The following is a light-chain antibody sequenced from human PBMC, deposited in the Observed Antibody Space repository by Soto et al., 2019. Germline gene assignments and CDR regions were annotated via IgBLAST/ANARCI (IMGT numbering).Light chain of an antibody. CDR2: NNS. Sequence: QSVLTQPPSASGTPGQMVTISCSGSSSNIGSNTVNWYQQLPGMAPKLLIYNNSQRPSGVPDRFSGSKSGTSASLAISGLQSEEEADYYCAAWDASLRGLEFGGGTKLTVL. CDR3: AAWDASLRGLE. V-gene: IGLV1-44*01. J-gene: IGLJ2*01. CDR1: SSNIGSNT.